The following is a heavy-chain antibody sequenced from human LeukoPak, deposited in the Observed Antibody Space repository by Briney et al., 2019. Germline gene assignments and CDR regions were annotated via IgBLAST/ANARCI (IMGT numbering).Heavy chain of an antibody. Sequence: ASVKVSCKASGYTFTSYGISWVRQAPGQGLEWMGWISAYNGNTNYAQKLQGRVTMTTDTSPSTAYMELRSLRSDDAAVYYCARDPYCSSTSCWFDPWGQGTLVTVSS. CDR2: ISAYNGNT. CDR3: ARDPYCSSTSCWFDP. J-gene: IGHJ5*02. CDR1: GYTFTSYG. V-gene: IGHV1-18*01. D-gene: IGHD2-2*01.